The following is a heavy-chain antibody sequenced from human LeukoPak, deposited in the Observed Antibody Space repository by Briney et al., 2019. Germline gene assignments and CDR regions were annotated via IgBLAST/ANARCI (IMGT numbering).Heavy chain of an antibody. Sequence: SETLSLTCTVSGYSIDSDYYWGWIRQPPGRVLEWIGNIYHSGSTYYNPSLKSRVTISVDTSKNQFSLKLNSVTAADTAVYYCARDRGYCSSTGCYTGIVSWFDPWGQGTLVTVSS. CDR3: ARDRGYCSSTGCYTGIVSWFDP. V-gene: IGHV4-38-2*02. CDR2: IYHSGST. CDR1: GYSIDSDYY. D-gene: IGHD2-2*02. J-gene: IGHJ5*02.